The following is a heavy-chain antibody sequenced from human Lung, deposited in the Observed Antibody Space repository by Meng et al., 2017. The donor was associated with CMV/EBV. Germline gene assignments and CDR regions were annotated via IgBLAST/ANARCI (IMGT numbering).Heavy chain of an antibody. J-gene: IGHJ6*02. Sequence: GGSXRLXCEASGFXFSTYGMHWVRQAPGKGLEWVALISNDGSTEYYADSVEGRFTISRDNSKNTLYLQMNSLRTEDTAVYYCATVISSYSSTWEYNLYYSYYGMDDGXQGTTVTVSS. D-gene: IGHD6-13*01. CDR2: ISNDGSTE. V-gene: IGHV3-30-3*01. CDR1: GFXFSTYG. CDR3: ATVISSYSSTWEYNLYYSYYGMDD.